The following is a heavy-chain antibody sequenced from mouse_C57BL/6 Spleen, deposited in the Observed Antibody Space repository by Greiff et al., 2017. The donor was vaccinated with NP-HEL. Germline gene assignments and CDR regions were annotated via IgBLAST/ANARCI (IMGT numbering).Heavy chain of an antibody. CDR2: IDPSDTYT. Sequence: QVQLQQPGAELVRPGTSVKLSCQASGYTFTSYWIHWINQRPGHGLEWIGVIDPSDTYTNYNQKFKGKATLTVDTSSSTAYMQLSSLTSEDSAVYYCARSPRTWFAYWGQGTLVTVSA. V-gene: IGHV1-59*01. J-gene: IGHJ3*01. CDR1: GYTFTSYW. CDR3: ARSPRTWFAY.